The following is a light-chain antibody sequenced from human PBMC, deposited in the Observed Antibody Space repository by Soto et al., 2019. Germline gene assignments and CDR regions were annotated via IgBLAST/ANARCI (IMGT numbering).Light chain of an antibody. CDR3: QSYESSSRSGFV. CDR2: ANS. J-gene: IGLJ1*01. V-gene: IGLV1-40*01. Sequence: QSVLRQPPSVSCAPGQRLTISCTGSSSNIGADYDVHWYQQLPGTAPKLLIYANSNRPSGVPDRFSGSKSGISASLDITGLQADDEDDYYRQSYESSSRSGFVFGSGTKVTVL. CDR1: SSNIGADYD.